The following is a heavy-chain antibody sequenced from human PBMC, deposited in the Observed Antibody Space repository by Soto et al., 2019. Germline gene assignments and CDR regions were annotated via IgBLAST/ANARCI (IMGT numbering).Heavy chain of an antibody. CDR2: IWYDGSNK. CDR3: ARDAAGYAPLRYYGMDV. V-gene: IGHV3-33*01. CDR1: GFTFSSYG. Sequence: GGSLRLSCAASGFTFSSYGMHWVRQAPGKGLGWVAVIWYDGSNKYYADSVKGRFTISRDNSKNTLYLQMNSLRAEDTAVYYCARDAAGYAPLRYYGMDVWGQGTTVTVSS. J-gene: IGHJ6*02. D-gene: IGHD5-12*01.